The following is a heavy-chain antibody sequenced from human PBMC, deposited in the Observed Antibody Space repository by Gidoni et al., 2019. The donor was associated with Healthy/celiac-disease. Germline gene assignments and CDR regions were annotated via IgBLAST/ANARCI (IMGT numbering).Heavy chain of an antibody. CDR1: GFTFSSYE. Sequence: EVQLVESGGGLVQPGGSLRLSCAASGFTFSSYEMNWVRQAPGKGLEWVSYISSSGSTIYYADSVKGRFTISRDNAKNSLYLQMNSLRAEDTAVYYCARENIHSGYDRGDDAFDIWGQGTMVTVSS. CDR3: ARENIHSGYDRGDDAFDI. J-gene: IGHJ3*02. V-gene: IGHV3-48*03. D-gene: IGHD5-12*01. CDR2: ISSSGSTI.